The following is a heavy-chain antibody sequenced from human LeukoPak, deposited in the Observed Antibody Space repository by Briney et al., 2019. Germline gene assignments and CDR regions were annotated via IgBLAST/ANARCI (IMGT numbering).Heavy chain of an antibody. CDR3: ARRKEWELFFDY. CDR1: GFTVSSNY. V-gene: IGHV3-66*01. Sequence: GGSLRLSCAASGFTVSSNYMSWVRQAPGKGLEWVSVIYSGGSTYYADSVKGRFTISRDNSKNTLYLQMNSLRAEDTAVYYCARRKEWELFFDYWGQGTLVTVSS. J-gene: IGHJ4*02. D-gene: IGHD1-26*01. CDR2: IYSGGST.